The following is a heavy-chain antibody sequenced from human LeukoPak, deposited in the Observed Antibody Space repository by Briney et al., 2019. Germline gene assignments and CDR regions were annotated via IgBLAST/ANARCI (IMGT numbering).Heavy chain of an antibody. J-gene: IGHJ4*02. V-gene: IGHV3-30*03. D-gene: IGHD3-9*01. Sequence: GGSLRLSCAASGFTFNSYGMHWVRQAPGKGLEWVAVISYDGKNMYYADSVKGRFTISRDNSQNTLYLQMNSLRVEDTGVYYCASYDILTGYHSPFDYWGQGSLVTVSS. CDR2: ISYDGKNM. CDR3: ASYDILTGYHSPFDY. CDR1: GFTFNSYG.